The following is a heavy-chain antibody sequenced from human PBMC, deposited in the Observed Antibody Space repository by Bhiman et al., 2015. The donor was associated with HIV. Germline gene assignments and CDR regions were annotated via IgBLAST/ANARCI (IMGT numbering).Heavy chain of an antibody. D-gene: IGHD3-3*01. J-gene: IGHJ4*02. CDR1: GFTFSSYE. CDR3: AKWGYDFWSGYYRAVDY. V-gene: IGHV3-48*03. Sequence: EVQLVESGGGLVQPGGSLRLSCAASGFTFSSYEMNWVRQAPGKGLEWVSYISSSGSTIYYADSVKGRFTISRDNAKNSLYLQMNSLRAEDTAVYYCAKWGYDFWSGYYRAVDYWGQGTLVTVSS. CDR2: ISSSGSTI.